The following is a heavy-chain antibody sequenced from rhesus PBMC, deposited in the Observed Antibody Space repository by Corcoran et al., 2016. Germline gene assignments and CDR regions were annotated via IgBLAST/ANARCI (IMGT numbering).Heavy chain of an antibody. CDR1: GGSISSNY. CDR3: ARMEGRGYSSHQFDY. D-gene: IGHD5-24*01. J-gene: IGHJ4*01. Sequence: QVQLQESGPGLVKPSETLSLTCAVSGGSISSNYWSLIRQPPGKGLEWIGYIYGSSGSTYSNPSLKGRVTISTDTSKSQCTRKLSSVTAADTAVYYCARMEGRGYSSHQFDYWGQGVLVTVSS. V-gene: IGHV4-160*01. CDR2: IYGSSGST.